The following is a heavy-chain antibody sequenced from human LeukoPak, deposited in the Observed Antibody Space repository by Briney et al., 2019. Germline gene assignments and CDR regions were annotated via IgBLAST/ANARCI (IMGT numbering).Heavy chain of an antibody. CDR1: GFTFSSYA. J-gene: IGHJ4*02. Sequence: PGGSLRLSCAASGFTFSSYAMSWVRQAPGKGLEWVSAISGSGGSTYYADSVKGRFTISRDNSKNTLYLQMNSLRAEDTAVYYCATSYSSSWYDEGLDYWGQGTLVTVSS. D-gene: IGHD6-13*01. V-gene: IGHV3-23*01. CDR2: ISGSGGST. CDR3: ATSYSSSWYDEGLDY.